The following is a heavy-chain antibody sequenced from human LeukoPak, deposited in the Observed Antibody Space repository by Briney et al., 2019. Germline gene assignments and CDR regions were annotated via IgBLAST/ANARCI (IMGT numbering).Heavy chain of an antibody. J-gene: IGHJ6*03. CDR3: ARYYYDSSGYLAETYYYYYMDV. D-gene: IGHD3-22*01. Sequence: ASVKVSCKASGYTFTGYYMHWVRQAPGQGLEWMGWINPNSGGTNYAQKFQGRVTMTRDTSISTAYMELSRLRSDDTAVYYCARYYYDSSGYLAETYYYYYMDVWGKGTTVTISS. CDR2: INPNSGGT. V-gene: IGHV1-2*02. CDR1: GYTFTGYY.